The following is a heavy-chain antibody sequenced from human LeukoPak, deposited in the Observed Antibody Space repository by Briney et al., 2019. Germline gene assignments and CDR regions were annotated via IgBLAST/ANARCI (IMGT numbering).Heavy chain of an antibody. CDR2: ISSSSYI. J-gene: IGHJ4*02. D-gene: IGHD2-2*03. V-gene: IGHV3-21*01. CDR3: ARDGHCSSTRCYAEGDY. Sequence: GSLRLSCAASGFTFTNYNMNWVRQAPGKGLEWVSSISSSSYIYYADSVKGRFTISRDNAKNSLYLQMNSLRAEDTAVYYCARDGHCSSTRCYAEGDYWGQGTLVTVSS. CDR1: GFTFTNYN.